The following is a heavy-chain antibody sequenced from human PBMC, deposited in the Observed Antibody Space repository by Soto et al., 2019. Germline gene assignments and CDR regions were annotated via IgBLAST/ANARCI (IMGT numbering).Heavy chain of an antibody. CDR1: GFTFSSYG. Sequence: QVQLVESGGGVVQPGRSLRLSCAASGFTFSSYGMHWVRQAPGKGLEWVAVISYDGSNKYYADSVKGRFTISRDNSKNTLYLQMNSLSAEDTAVYYCAKQWLVRYYYYGMDVWGQGTTVTVSS. CDR3: AKQWLVRYYYYGMDV. V-gene: IGHV3-30*18. CDR2: ISYDGSNK. J-gene: IGHJ6*02. D-gene: IGHD6-19*01.